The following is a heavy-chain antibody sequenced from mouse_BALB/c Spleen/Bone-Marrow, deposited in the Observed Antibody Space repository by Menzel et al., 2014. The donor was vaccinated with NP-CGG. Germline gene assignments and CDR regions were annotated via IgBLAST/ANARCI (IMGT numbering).Heavy chain of an antibody. CDR2: INPFTDGI. J-gene: IGHJ2*01. V-gene: IGHV1-14*01. Sequence: VQLQQSGPELVKPGASVKLSCMASGYTFTSYVMHWVKQKPGQGIEWLGYINPFTDGIEYNEKFKVKAKLTSDKSASTAYMELSSLASEDSAVYYFASVIPGVGDYLVQCPTLTGSP. CDR3: ASVIPGVGDY. CDR1: GYTFTSYV. D-gene: IGHD1-1*01.